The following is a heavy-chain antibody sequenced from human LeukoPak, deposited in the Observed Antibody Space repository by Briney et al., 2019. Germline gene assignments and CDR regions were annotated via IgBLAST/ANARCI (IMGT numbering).Heavy chain of an antibody. CDR3: AVASGYDLFDY. J-gene: IGHJ4*02. CDR1: GGSISSYY. V-gene: IGHV4-59*01. Sequence: PSETLSLTCTVSGGSISSYYWSWIRQPPGKGLEWIGYIYYSGSTNYNPSLKSRVTISVDTSKNQFSLKLSSVTAADTAVYYCAVASGYDLFDYWGQGTLVTVSS. CDR2: IYYSGST. D-gene: IGHD5-12*01.